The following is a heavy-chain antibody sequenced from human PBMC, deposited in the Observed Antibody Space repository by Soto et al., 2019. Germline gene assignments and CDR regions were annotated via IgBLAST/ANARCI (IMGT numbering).Heavy chain of an antibody. CDR1: GFSFSKYA. CDR2: ISYDDGRNK. CDR3: AREGPPGFGCSGANCYSGSMDV. J-gene: IGHJ6*02. V-gene: IGHV3-30*04. Sequence: QVQLVESGGGVVQPGRSLRLSCAASGFSFSKYAMHWVRQAPGKGLEWVAVISYDDGRNKYYAGSVKGRFTISRDNSKNTLYVQMNSLRGEDTAVYYCAREGPPGFGCSGANCYSGSMDVWGQGITVTVSS. D-gene: IGHD2-15*01.